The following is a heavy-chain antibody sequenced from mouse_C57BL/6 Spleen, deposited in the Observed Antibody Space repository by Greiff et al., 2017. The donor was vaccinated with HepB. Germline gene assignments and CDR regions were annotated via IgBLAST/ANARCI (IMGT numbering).Heavy chain of an antibody. CDR1: GFTFSSYA. Sequence: EVMLVESGGGLVKPGGSLKLSCAASGFTFSSYAMSWVRQTPEKRLEWVATISDGGSYTYYPDNVKGRFTISRDNAKNNLYLQMSHLKSEDTAMYYCARGPSGNYDWFAYWGQGTLVTVSA. J-gene: IGHJ3*01. V-gene: IGHV5-4*03. CDR3: ARGPSGNYDWFAY. CDR2: ISDGGSYT. D-gene: IGHD2-1*01.